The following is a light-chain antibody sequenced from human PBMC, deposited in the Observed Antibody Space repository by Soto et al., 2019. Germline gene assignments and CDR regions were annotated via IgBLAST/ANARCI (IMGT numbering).Light chain of an antibody. V-gene: IGKV1-33*01. CDR2: GAS. Sequence: IQVTQSPSYLSASVGDRVTITCQASRDTRNYLNWYQQKPGKAPKLLIYGASSLAIGVPSRFSGSGSATYFTFTISSVQPEDIATYYCQQHNDLPAFGGGTKVEIK. CDR1: RDTRNY. J-gene: IGKJ4*01. CDR3: QQHNDLPA.